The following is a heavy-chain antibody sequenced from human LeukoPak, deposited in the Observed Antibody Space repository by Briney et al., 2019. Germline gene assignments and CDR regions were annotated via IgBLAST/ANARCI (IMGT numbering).Heavy chain of an antibody. D-gene: IGHD6-13*01. CDR1: GGSISSYY. CDR2: VYYSGRT. Sequence: PSETLSLTCTVSGGSISSYYWSWIRQPPGKGLEWIGYVYYSGRTNYNPSLKSRVTISVDTSKNQLSVKLTSVTAADTAVYYCARDRLAVGGNYYYYGLDVWGQGTTVTVSS. J-gene: IGHJ6*02. V-gene: IGHV4-59*01. CDR3: ARDRLAVGGNYYYYGLDV.